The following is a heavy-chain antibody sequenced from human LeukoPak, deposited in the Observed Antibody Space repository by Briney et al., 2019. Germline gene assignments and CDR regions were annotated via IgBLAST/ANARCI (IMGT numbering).Heavy chain of an antibody. Sequence: PSETLSLTCAVSGDSISSSNWWSWVRQPPGKGLEWIGYIYYSGSTYYNPSLESRLTMSVDTSKNQFSLHLTSVTAADTAVYYCARDWGTYFDYWGQGTLVTVSS. J-gene: IGHJ4*02. CDR3: ARDWGTYFDY. V-gene: IGHV4-28*03. CDR1: GDSISSSNW. CDR2: IYYSGST. D-gene: IGHD7-27*01.